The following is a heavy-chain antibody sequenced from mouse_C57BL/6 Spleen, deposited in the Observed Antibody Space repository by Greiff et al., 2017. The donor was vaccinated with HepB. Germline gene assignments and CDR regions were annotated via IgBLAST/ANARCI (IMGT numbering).Heavy chain of an antibody. J-gene: IGHJ4*01. CDR2: INHNNGGT. CDR1: GYTFTDYY. CDR3: ARKGYYGKAMDY. D-gene: IGHD1-1*01. Sequence: EVQLQQSGPELVKPGASVKISCKASGYTFTDYYMNWVKQSHGKSLEWIGDINHNNGGTSYNQKFKGKATLTVDKYSSTAYMELRSLTSEDSAVYYCARKGYYGKAMDYGGQGTSVTVSS. V-gene: IGHV1-26*01.